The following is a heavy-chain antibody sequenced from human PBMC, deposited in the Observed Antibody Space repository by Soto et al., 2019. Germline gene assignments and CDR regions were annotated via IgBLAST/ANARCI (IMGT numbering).Heavy chain of an antibody. J-gene: IGHJ4*02. CDR2: IIPIFGTA. CDR1: GGTFSSYA. D-gene: IGHD3-3*01. CDR3: ARMAFTILEWLPIDY. V-gene: IGHV1-69*13. Sequence: SVKVSCKASGGTFSSYAISWVRQAPGQGLEWMGGIIPIFGTANYAQKFQGRVTITADESTSTAYMELSSLRSEDTAVYYCARMAFTILEWLPIDYWGQGTLVTVSS.